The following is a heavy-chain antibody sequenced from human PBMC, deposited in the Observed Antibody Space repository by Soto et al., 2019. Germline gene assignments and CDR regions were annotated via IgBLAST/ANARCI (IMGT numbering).Heavy chain of an antibody. CDR1: GYHLFSYG. J-gene: IGHJ4*02. Sequence: XSVKVACKASGYHLFSYGILWVRQAPGQGLEWMGWISDYKGNTYYAKKFQGRVTMTTDRSASTAYMDLRSLKSDDTAVYYCARVPIQGDYDILTGEIDLWAQGTRVTVPS. V-gene: IGHV1-18*01. D-gene: IGHD3-9*01. CDR2: ISDYKGNT. CDR3: ARVPIQGDYDILTGEIDL.